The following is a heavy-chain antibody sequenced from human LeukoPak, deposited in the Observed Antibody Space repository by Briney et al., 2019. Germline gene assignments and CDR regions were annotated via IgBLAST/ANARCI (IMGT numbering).Heavy chain of an antibody. CDR2: ISGGGYST. J-gene: IGHJ4*02. CDR1: GFTFSSYA. Sequence: GGSLRLSCAASGFTFSSYAMSWVRQAPGKGLEWVSAISGGGYSTYYADSVKGRFTISRDNSKNTLYLQTNSLGAEDAAVYYCAKEAGYSGYDYPDYWGQGTLVTVSS. CDR3: AKEAGYSGYDYPDY. V-gene: IGHV3-23*01. D-gene: IGHD5-12*01.